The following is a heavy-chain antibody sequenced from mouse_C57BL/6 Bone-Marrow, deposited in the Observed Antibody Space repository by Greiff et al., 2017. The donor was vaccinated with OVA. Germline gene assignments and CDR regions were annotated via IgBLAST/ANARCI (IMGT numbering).Heavy chain of an antibody. J-gene: IGHJ3*01. Sequence: EVKLMESGGGLVKPGGSLKLSCAASGFTFSSYGMSWVRQTPDKRLEWVATISSGGSYTYYPDSVKGRFTISRDNAKNTLYLQMSSLKSEDTAMYYCGRKADYDGGAWFAYWGQGTLDTVSA. CDR2: ISSGGSYT. D-gene: IGHD2-4*01. V-gene: IGHV5-6*03. CDR1: GFTFSSYG. CDR3: GRKADYDGGAWFAY.